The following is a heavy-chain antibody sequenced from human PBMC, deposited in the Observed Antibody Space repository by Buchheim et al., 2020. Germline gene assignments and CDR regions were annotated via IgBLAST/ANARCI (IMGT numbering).Heavy chain of an antibody. D-gene: IGHD4-23*01. CDR3: IRQAPDGGALPLEY. J-gene: IGHJ4*02. V-gene: IGHV3-73*02. Sequence: EVQLVESGGGLVQPGGSLKLSCAASGSTFRDSAMHWVRQASGKGLEWIGRIRSEANSYATAYTASVKGRFTISRDDSKNTAYLQMNSLKTEDTAVYYCIRQAPDGGALPLEYWGQGTL. CDR1: GSTFRDSA. CDR2: IRSEANSYAT.